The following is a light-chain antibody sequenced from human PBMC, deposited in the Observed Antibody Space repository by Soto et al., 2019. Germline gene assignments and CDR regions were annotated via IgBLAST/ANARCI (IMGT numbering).Light chain of an antibody. CDR2: WAS. CDR1: QSVLYSSNNKNY. CDR3: QKYYSTPPT. Sequence: DIVMTQSPDSLAVSLGERATINCKSSQSVLYSSNNKNYLAWYQQKPGQPPKLLIYWASTRESGVPDRFSGSGSGKVFTPTISNPQAEEVAVYYGQKYYSTPPTFGGGTRGEIK. V-gene: IGKV4-1*01. J-gene: IGKJ4*01.